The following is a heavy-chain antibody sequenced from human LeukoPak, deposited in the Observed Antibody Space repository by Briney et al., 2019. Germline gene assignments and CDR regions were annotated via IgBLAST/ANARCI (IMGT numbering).Heavy chain of an antibody. CDR2: INPNSGGT. V-gene: IGHV1-2*06. CDR3: ARVPPYYYDSSGYGRVGWYFDY. CDR1: GYTFTGYY. D-gene: IGHD3-22*01. Sequence: VASVKVSCKASGYTFTGYYMHWVRQAPGQGLEWMGRINPNSGGTNYAQKFQGRVTMTRDTSISTAYMELSRLRSDDTAVYYCARVPPYYYDSSGYGRVGWYFDYWGQGTLVTVSS. J-gene: IGHJ4*02.